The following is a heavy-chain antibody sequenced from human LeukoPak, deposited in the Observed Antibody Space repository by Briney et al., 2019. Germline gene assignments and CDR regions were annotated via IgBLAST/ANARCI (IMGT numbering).Heavy chain of an antibody. CDR3: ARAYCTTTSCYGRYFDY. V-gene: IGHV4-38-2*01. Sequence: PSETLSLTCAVSGYSISSGYYLGWIRQPPGEGLEWIGSIYHGGSTYYNPSLKSRVTMSVDTSKNQFSLKLSSVTAADTAVYYCARAYCTTTSCYGRYFDYWGQGTLVTVSS. CDR2: IYHGGST. D-gene: IGHD2-2*01. CDR1: GYSISSGYY. J-gene: IGHJ4*02.